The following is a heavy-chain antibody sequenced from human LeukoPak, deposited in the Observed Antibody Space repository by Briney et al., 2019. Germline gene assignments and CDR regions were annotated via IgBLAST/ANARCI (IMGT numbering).Heavy chain of an antibody. Sequence: PEGSLRLSCAASGFTFSSYELNWVRQAPGKGLEWVSCISSSGSTIYYADSVKGRFTISRDNAKNSLYLQMNSLRAEDTAVYYCARVGGNWSPDYWGQGTLVTVSS. J-gene: IGHJ4*02. V-gene: IGHV3-48*03. CDR1: GFTFSSYE. CDR2: ISSSGSTI. CDR3: ARVGGNWSPDY.